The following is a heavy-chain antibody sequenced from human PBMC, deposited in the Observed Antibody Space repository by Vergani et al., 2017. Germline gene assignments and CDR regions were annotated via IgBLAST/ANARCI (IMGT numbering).Heavy chain of an antibody. Sequence: QLQLQESDPGLVKPSETLSLTCTVSGGSIRSTFYYWGWIRQPPGKGLEWIGTIYYSGSTYYNPSLTSRVTISVDTSKNQFSLKLNSVTAADTAVYYFARHKEQLVPGNYYYYYYMDVWGKGTTVTVSS. J-gene: IGHJ6*03. V-gene: IGHV4-39*01. D-gene: IGHD6-13*01. CDR3: ARHKEQLVPGNYYYYYYMDV. CDR1: GGSIRSTFYY. CDR2: IYYSGST.